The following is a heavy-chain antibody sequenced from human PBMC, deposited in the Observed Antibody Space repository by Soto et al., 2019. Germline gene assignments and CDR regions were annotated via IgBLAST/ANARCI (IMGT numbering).Heavy chain of an antibody. J-gene: IGHJ6*02. Sequence: GESLKISCKGSGYSFTSYWIGWVRQMPGKGLEWMGIIYPGDSDTRYSPSFQGQVTISADKSISTAYLQWSSLKASDTAMYYCASLDGYSSSWYGMDVWGQGTTVTVSS. V-gene: IGHV5-51*01. CDR2: IYPGDSDT. CDR1: GYSFTSYW. D-gene: IGHD6-13*01. CDR3: ASLDGYSSSWYGMDV.